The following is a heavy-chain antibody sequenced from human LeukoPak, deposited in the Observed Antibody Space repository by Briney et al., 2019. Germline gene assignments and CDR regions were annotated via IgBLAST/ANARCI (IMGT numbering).Heavy chain of an antibody. D-gene: IGHD3-3*01. CDR3: AREALGSGYLDY. CDR2: IHYTGST. Sequence: SETLSPTCTLPPALLPPHPPTCPPLPPGKGLEWIGSIHYTGSTSYNPSLKSRVTISVDTSKNQFSVTLTWVTAADTAVYFCAREALGSGYLDYWGQGTLVTVSS. CDR1: PALLPPHP. V-gene: IGHV4-59*11. J-gene: IGHJ4*02.